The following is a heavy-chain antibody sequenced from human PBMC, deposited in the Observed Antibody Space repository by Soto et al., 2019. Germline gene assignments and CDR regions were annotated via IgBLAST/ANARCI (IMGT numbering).Heavy chain of an antibody. CDR2: ISYDGSNT. V-gene: IGHV3-30*03. CDR3: ALPTKYNSGWFGLMDF. J-gene: IGHJ4*02. D-gene: IGHD6-19*01. Sequence: QVQLVESGGGMVQPGRSLRLSCAASGFTFSTYGMHWVRQVPGKGLEWVAVISYDGSNTYYADSVKGRFSISRDNSKNTLNLQMNNLTAEDTAVYYCALPTKYNSGWFGLMDFWGQGALVTVSS. CDR1: GFTFSTYG.